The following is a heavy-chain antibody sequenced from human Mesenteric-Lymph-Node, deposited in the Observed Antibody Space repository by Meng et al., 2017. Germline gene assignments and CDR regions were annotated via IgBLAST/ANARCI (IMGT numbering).Heavy chain of an antibody. Sequence: GGSLRLSCAASGFTFSSYAMHWVRQAPGKGLEWVAVISYDGSNKDYADSVKGRFTISRDNSKNTLYLQMNSLRAEDTAVYYCARPGEIWFGELYAFDIWGQGTMVTVSS. CDR2: ISYDGSNK. V-gene: IGHV3-30*04. CDR3: ARPGEIWFGELYAFDI. J-gene: IGHJ3*02. CDR1: GFTFSSYA. D-gene: IGHD3-10*01.